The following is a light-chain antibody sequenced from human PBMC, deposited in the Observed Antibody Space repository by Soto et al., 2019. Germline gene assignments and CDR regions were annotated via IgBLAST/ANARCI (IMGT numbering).Light chain of an antibody. CDR1: QSIYKW. V-gene: IGKV1-5*01. CDR3: QQYDSYPYT. CDR2: DAS. J-gene: IGKJ2*01. Sequence: DIPMTQSPSTLSASVGDRVTITCRASQSIYKWLAWYQQHPGKAPNLLIYDASSLENGVPSRFSGRGSGTEFTLTISSLQPDDFASYFCQQYDSYPYTFGQGTKLEIK.